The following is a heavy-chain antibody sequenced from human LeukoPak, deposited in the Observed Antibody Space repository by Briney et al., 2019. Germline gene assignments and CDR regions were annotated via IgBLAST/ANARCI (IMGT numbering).Heavy chain of an antibody. Sequence: PSETLSLTCTVSGGSISSYYWSWIRQPPGKGLEWLGYIYYSGSTNYNPSPKSRVTISVDTSKNQFSLKLSSVTAADTAVYYCARVGYDSSGYPGFDYWGQGTLVTVSS. CDR3: ARVGYDSSGYPGFDY. D-gene: IGHD3-22*01. CDR2: IYYSGST. V-gene: IGHV4-59*01. J-gene: IGHJ4*02. CDR1: GGSISSYY.